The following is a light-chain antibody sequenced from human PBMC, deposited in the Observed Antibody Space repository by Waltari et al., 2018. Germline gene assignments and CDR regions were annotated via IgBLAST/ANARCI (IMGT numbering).Light chain of an antibody. CDR3: QTWGTGIRV. CDR2: LNSDGTH. J-gene: IGLJ3*02. V-gene: IGLV4-69*01. Sequence: QLVLTQSPSASASLGASVKLTCTLSSGHSNYAISWNQQQPQKGHRYLRQLNSDGTHNKRDGIPDHFAGSSSGAELYRTIASLQSEDESDYYCQTWGTGIRVFGGGTKLTVL. CDR1: SGHSNYA.